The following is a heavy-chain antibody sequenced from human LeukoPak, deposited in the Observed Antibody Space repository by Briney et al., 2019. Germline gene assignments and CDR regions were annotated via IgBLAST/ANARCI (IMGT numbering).Heavy chain of an antibody. CDR1: GYTLTELS. J-gene: IGHJ1*01. CDR3: ATAVAVAAREYFQH. CDR2: FDPEDGET. D-gene: IGHD6-19*01. V-gene: IGHV1-24*01. Sequence: ASVKVSCKVSGYTLTELSMHWVRQAPGTGLEWTGGFDPEDGETIYAQKFQGRVTMTEDTSTDTAYMELSSLRSEDTAVYYCATAVAVAAREYFQHWGQGTLVTVSS.